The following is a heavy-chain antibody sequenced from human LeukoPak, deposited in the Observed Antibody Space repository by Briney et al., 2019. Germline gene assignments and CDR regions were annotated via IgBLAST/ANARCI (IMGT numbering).Heavy chain of an antibody. D-gene: IGHD3-10*01. CDR3: ARDISQWFGELSTMGGFDY. J-gene: IGHJ4*02. Sequence: PSETLSLTCTVSGGSISSSSYYWGWIRQPPGKGLEWIGRIYYSGSTYYNPSLKSRVTISVDTSNNQFSLKLSSVTAADTAVYYCARDISQWFGELSTMGGFDYWGQGTLVTVSS. CDR2: IYYSGST. V-gene: IGHV4-39*07. CDR1: GGSISSSSYY.